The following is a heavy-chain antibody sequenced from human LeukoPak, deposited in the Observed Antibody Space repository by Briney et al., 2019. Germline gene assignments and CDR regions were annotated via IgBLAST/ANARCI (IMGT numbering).Heavy chain of an antibody. Sequence: PGGSLRLSCAASGFTFSSYWMSWVRQAPGKGLEWVSNIKKDGIEKYYVYSVRGRFTISRDNAKKSLYLQMNSLRAEDTAVYYCARSRSAMVILYYYYYMDVWGKGTRVTVS. D-gene: IGHD5-18*01. CDR1: GFTFSSYW. CDR2: IKKDGIEK. J-gene: IGHJ6*03. V-gene: IGHV3-7*01. CDR3: ARSRSAMVILYYYYYMDV.